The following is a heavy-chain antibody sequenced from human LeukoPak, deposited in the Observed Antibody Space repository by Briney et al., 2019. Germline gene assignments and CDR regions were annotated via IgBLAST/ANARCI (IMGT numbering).Heavy chain of an antibody. CDR3: ARVSRVAIFGVVNYGMDV. V-gene: IGHV1-18*01. D-gene: IGHD3-3*01. Sequence: GASVKGSCKASGYTFTSYGISWVRQAPGQGLEWMGWISAYNGNTNYAQKLQGRVTMTTDTSTSTAYMELRSLRSDDTAVYYCARVSRVAIFGVVNYGMDVWGQGTTVTVSS. J-gene: IGHJ6*02. CDR1: GYTFTSYG. CDR2: ISAYNGNT.